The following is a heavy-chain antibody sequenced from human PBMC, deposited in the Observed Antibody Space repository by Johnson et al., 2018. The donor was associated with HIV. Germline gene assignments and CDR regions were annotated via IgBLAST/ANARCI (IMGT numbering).Heavy chain of an antibody. Sequence: QVQLVESGGGVVQPGGSLRLSCAASGFTFNNYAMHWVRQAPGKGLEWVAVISYDGSKKYYADSVKGRFTISRDNSENTLYLQMNSLRAEDTAVYFCAKDRTSWGFDAFDLWGQGTMVTVSS. CDR2: ISYDGSKK. D-gene: IGHD3-16*01. V-gene: IGHV3-30*04. CDR1: GFTFNNYA. J-gene: IGHJ3*01. CDR3: AKDRTSWGFDAFDL.